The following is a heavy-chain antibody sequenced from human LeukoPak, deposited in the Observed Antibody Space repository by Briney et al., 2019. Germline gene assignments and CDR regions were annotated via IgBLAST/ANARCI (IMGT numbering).Heavy chain of an antibody. J-gene: IGHJ4*02. CDR2: ISGSGAGT. Sequence: GGSLRLSCAASGFAFSTYGMSWVRQAPGKGPEWVSAISGSGAGTYYADSMKGRLTISRDNSKNTLYLQINSLRAEDTALYYCAKDLSWGLDYWGLGTLVTVSS. D-gene: IGHD7-27*01. CDR3: AKDLSWGLDY. V-gene: IGHV3-23*01. CDR1: GFAFSTYG.